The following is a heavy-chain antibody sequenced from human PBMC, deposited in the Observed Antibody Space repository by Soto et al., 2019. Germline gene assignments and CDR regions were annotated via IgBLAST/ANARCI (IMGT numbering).Heavy chain of an antibody. Sequence: QVQLVESGGGVVQPGRSLRLSCAASGFTFSSYGMHWVRQAPGKGLEWVAVISYDGSNKYYADSVKGRFTISRDNSKNPVFRQMNRLRAEDTAVYYCARAGGLLLEYWGQGTLVTVSS. J-gene: IGHJ4*02. CDR1: GFTFSSYG. V-gene: IGHV3-30*03. CDR3: ARAGGLLLEY. CDR2: ISYDGSNK. D-gene: IGHD2-15*01.